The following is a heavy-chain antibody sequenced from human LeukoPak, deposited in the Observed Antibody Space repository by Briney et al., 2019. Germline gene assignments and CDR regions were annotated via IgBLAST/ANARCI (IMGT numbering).Heavy chain of an antibody. D-gene: IGHD2-15*01. CDR2: VWYDGKNK. Sequence: PGGSLRLSCAASGFTFSSYGIHWVRQAPGKGLEWVAVVWYDGKNKFYGDSVKGRFTISRDNSKNTVDLQMNSLRVEDTAVYYCAKQLGYCSDGSCYFPYWGQGTLVTVSS. J-gene: IGHJ4*02. V-gene: IGHV3-33*06. CDR3: AKQLGYCSDGSCYFPY. CDR1: GFTFSSYG.